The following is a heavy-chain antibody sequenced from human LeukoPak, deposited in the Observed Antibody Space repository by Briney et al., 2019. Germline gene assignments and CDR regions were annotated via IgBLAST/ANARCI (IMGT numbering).Heavy chain of an antibody. CDR2: ISSSSSYI. J-gene: IGHJ4*02. V-gene: IGHV3-21*01. Sequence: GGSLRLSCAASGFTFSSYSMNWVRQAPGKGLEWVSSISSSSSYIYYADSVKGRFTISRDNAKNSLYLQMNSLRAEDTAVNYCARVERLAYFDYWGQGTLVTVSS. CDR3: ARVERLAYFDY. D-gene: IGHD6-25*01. CDR1: GFTFSSYS.